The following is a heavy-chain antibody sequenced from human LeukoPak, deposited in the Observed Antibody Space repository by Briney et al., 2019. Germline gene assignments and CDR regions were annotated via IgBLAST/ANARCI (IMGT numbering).Heavy chain of an antibody. V-gene: IGHV3-23*01. CDR2: ISGSGGST. CDR1: GFTFSSYG. CDR3: AKSRYYYDRNAYYYYYMDV. J-gene: IGHJ6*03. D-gene: IGHD3-22*01. Sequence: QAGGSLRLSCAASGFTFSSYGMSWVRQAPGKGLEWVSAISGSGGSTYYADSVKGRFTISRDNSKNTLYLQMNSLRAEDTAVYYCAKSRYYYDRNAYYYYYMDVWGKGTTVTISS.